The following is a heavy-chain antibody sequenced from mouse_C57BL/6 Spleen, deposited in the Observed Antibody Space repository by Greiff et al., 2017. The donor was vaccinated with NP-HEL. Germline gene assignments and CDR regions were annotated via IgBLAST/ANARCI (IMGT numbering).Heavy chain of an antibody. CDR2: IYPGDGDT. D-gene: IGHD2-1*01. CDR1: GYAFSSSW. Sequence: QVQLQQSGPELVKPGASVKISCKASGYAFSSSWMNWVKQRPGKGLEWIGRIYPGDGDTNYNGKFKGKATLTADKSSSTAYMQLSSLTSEDSAVYFCARKAHLLFNYFGYWGQGTTLTVSS. J-gene: IGHJ2*01. V-gene: IGHV1-82*01. CDR3: ARKAHLLFNYFGY.